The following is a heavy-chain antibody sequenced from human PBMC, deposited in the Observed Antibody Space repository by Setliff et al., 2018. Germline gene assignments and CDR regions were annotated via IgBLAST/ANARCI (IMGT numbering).Heavy chain of an antibody. J-gene: IGHJ4*02. CDR3: ATEGRGVTTAH. Sequence: SVKVSCKASGGAFSTYSLSWVRQAPGQGFEWVGRIIPILGITSYAQKFQGRVTITADESTTTGYMELSGLRSDDTAVYFCATEGRGVTTAHWGQGTLVTVSS. V-gene: IGHV1-69*13. CDR1: GGAFSTYS. CDR2: IIPILGIT. D-gene: IGHD4-17*01.